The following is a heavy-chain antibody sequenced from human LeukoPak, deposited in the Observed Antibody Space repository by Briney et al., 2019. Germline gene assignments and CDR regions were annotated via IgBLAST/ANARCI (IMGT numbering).Heavy chain of an antibody. D-gene: IGHD3-10*01. CDR3: AKDLYYGFVGYGFSN. J-gene: IGHJ4*02. Sequence: GGSLRLSCAASGFTFSSYAMSWVRQAPGKGLEWVSGISWNSGSIGYADSVKGRFTISRDNAKNSLYLQMNSLRAEDTALYYCAKDLYYGFVGYGFSNWGQGTLVTVSS. CDR1: GFTFSSYA. V-gene: IGHV3-9*01. CDR2: ISWNSGSI.